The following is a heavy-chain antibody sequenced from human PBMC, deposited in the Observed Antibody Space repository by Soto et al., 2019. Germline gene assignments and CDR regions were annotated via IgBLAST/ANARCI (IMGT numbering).Heavy chain of an antibody. CDR3: ARALPVAKGGFDP. V-gene: IGHV3-53*01. Sequence: PGGSLRLSCAASGFTFRSFTMNWVRQAPGKGLGCVSVIYTAGGTNYADSVKGRFIISRDNSKNTLYLQMNSLRAEDTAVYYCARALPVAKGGFDPWGQGPLVTVSS. D-gene: IGHD2-2*01. CDR2: IYTAGGT. CDR1: GFTFRSFT. J-gene: IGHJ5*02.